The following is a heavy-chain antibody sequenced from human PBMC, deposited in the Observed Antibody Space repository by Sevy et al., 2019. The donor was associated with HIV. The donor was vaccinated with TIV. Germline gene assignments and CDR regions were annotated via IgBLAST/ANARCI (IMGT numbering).Heavy chain of an antibody. J-gene: IGHJ6*02. CDR3: ARHPITLLRGVLYGMDV. CDR1: GGSVSISTYY. V-gene: IGHV4-61*10. Sequence: SETLSLTCTVSGGSVSISTYYWTWIRQPAGKGLEWIGHIYASGSTNYNPSLKSRVTMSVDTSKNQFSLKVSSVTAADTAVYYCARHPITLLRGVLYGMDVWGQGTTVTVSS. CDR2: IYASGST. D-gene: IGHD3-10*01.